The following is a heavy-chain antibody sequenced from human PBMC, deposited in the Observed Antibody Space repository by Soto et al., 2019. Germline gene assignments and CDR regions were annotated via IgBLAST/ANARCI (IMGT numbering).Heavy chain of an antibody. CDR3: AKAWGWFGEENWFDP. CDR2: ISGSGGST. CDR1: GFTFSSYA. Sequence: GGSLRLSCAASGFTFSSYAMSWVRQAPGKGLEWVSAISGSGGSTYYADSVKGRFTISRDNSKNTLYLQMNSLRAEDTAVYYCAKAWGWFGEENWFDPWGQGTLVTVSS. V-gene: IGHV3-23*01. D-gene: IGHD3-10*01. J-gene: IGHJ5*02.